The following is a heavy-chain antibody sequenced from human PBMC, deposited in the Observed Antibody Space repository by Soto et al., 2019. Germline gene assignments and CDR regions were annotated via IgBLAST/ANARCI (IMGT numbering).Heavy chain of an antibody. Sequence: PSETLSLTCTFSGGSISSYYWSWIRQPPGKGLEWIGYIYYSGSTNYNPSLKSRVTISVDTSKNQFSLKLSSVTAADTAVYYCGRTFGGHGERSTIDPWGKETRVTVSS. J-gene: IGHJ5*02. CDR3: GRTFGGHGERSTIDP. D-gene: IGHD3-16*01. CDR1: GGSISSYY. V-gene: IGHV4-59*01. CDR2: IYYSGST.